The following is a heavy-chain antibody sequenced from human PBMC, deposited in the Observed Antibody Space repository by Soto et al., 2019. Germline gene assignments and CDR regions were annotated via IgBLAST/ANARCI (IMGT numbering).Heavy chain of an antibody. CDR1: GCTFTSSG. D-gene: IGHD2-15*01. Sequence: ASVKVSCKASGCTFTSSGFAWVRQAPGQGLEWMGWINIYNGNTNYAQKLQGRVTMTADTSTSTAYMELRSLRSDDTAVYYCARDAGDCSGGSCYRNWFDPWGQGTLVTVSS. V-gene: IGHV1-18*01. CDR2: INIYNGNT. CDR3: ARDAGDCSGGSCYRNWFDP. J-gene: IGHJ5*02.